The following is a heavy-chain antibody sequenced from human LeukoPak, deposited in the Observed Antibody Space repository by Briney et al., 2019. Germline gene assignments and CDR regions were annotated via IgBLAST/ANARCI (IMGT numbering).Heavy chain of an antibody. J-gene: IGHJ3*02. D-gene: IGHD3-10*01. Sequence: PGGSLRLSCAASGFTFSSYGMHWVRQAPGKGLEWVAFIRYDGSNKYYADSVKGRFTISRDNSKNTLYLQMNSLRAEDTAVYYCARGLSMGFGPRDAFDIWGQGTMVTVSS. V-gene: IGHV3-30*02. CDR3: ARGLSMGFGPRDAFDI. CDR1: GFTFSSYG. CDR2: IRYDGSNK.